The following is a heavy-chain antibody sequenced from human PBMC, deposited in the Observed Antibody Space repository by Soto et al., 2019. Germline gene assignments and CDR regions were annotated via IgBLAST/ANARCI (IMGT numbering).Heavy chain of an antibody. D-gene: IGHD2-2*01. Sequence: ASVKVSCKXFGYSFMKYGINWVRQAPGQGLEWVGWISPYSGYTHSAQKFHGRLTLTTDTAASTAYMELRILRSADTALYYCAREASVLIPAAQPSRFDSWGQGTLVTVPQ. CDR1: GYSFMKYG. V-gene: IGHV1-18*01. CDR2: ISPYSGYT. CDR3: AREASVLIPAAQPSRFDS. J-gene: IGHJ4*02.